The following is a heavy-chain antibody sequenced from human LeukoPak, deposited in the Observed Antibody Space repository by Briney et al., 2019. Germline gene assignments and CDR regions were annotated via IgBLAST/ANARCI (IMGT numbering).Heavy chain of an antibody. V-gene: IGHV1-69*06. CDR2: IIPIFGTA. CDR1: GYTFTSYG. CDR3: AHSGRWEVPYYFDY. D-gene: IGHD1-26*01. J-gene: IGHJ4*02. Sequence: GASVKVSCKASGYTFTSYGISWVRQAPGQGLEWMGGIIPIFGTANYAQKFQGRVTITADKSTSTAYMELSSLRSEDTAVYYCAHSGRWEVPYYFDYWGQGTLVTVSS.